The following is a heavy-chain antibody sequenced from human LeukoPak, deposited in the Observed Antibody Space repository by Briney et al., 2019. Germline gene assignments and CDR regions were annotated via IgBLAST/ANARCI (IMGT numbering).Heavy chain of an antibody. CDR2: IYYSGGT. Sequence: PSETLSLTCTVSGGSISSSSYYWGWIRQPPGKGLEWIGSIYYSGGTYYNPSLKSRVTISVDTSKNQLSLKLSSVTAADTAVYYCARGLRGNWNFVIGYYYYYMDVWGKGTTVTVSS. V-gene: IGHV4-39*07. CDR1: GGSISSSSYY. CDR3: ARGLRGNWNFVIGYYYYYMDV. D-gene: IGHD1-7*01. J-gene: IGHJ6*03.